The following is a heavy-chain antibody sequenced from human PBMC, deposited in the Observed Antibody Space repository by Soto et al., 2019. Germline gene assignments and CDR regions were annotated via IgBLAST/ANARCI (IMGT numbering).Heavy chain of an antibody. CDR1: GFTFSRHY. D-gene: IGHD6-13*01. CDR3: ARRSSSWSFDY. J-gene: IGHJ4*02. Sequence: GWSLRLSCEASGFTFSRHYMSWVRQAPGKGLEWVANMKQDGRDKYYVDSVKGRFTISRDNSKNTLYLQMNSLRAEDTAVYYCARRSSSWSFDYWGQGTLVTVSS. CDR2: MKQDGRDK. V-gene: IGHV3-7*03.